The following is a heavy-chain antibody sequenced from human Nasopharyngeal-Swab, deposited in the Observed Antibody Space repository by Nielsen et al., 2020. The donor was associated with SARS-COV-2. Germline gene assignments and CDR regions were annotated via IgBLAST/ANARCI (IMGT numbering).Heavy chain of an antibody. Sequence: THSLTSAVYGGSFTTYSWIWIRQPPGKGLEWIGEINHIGSTNYNTYNPSLNSRVTISLATSKNQFSLTLTSVTAADTAIYFCARGRYYGDYDYWGQGALVTVSS. V-gene: IGHV4-34*01. D-gene: IGHD4-17*01. CDR1: GGSFTTYS. J-gene: IGHJ4*02. CDR3: ARGRYYGDYDY. CDR2: INHIGST.